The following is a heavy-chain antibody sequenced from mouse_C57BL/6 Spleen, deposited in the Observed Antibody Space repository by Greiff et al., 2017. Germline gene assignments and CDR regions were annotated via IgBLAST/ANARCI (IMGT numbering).Heavy chain of an antibody. Sequence: QVQLQQPGAELVKPGASVKMSCKASGYTFTSSWINWVKQRPGQGLEWIGDIYPGDGSTNYNEKFKSKATLTVDTSSSTAYMQLSSLTSEDSAVYYCARSATVVACYFDYWGQGTTLTVSS. CDR3: ARSATVVACYFDY. CDR2: IYPGDGST. V-gene: IGHV1-55*01. D-gene: IGHD1-1*01. CDR1: GYTFTSSW. J-gene: IGHJ2*01.